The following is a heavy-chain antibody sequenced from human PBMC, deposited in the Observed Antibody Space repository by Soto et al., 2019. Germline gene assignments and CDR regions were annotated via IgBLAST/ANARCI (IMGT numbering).Heavy chain of an antibody. V-gene: IGHV3-21*01. Sequence: GSLRLSCAASGFTFSLYSMIWVRQAPGKGLEWVAPITSSSSYIYYEDSLKGRFTISRDNAKNSLFLQLDSLRAEDTAVYFCVRARSTDSRPDYWGQGTLGTVPQ. CDR2: ITSSSSYI. J-gene: IGHJ4*02. CDR1: GFTFSLYS. CDR3: VRARSTDSRPDY. D-gene: IGHD3-22*01.